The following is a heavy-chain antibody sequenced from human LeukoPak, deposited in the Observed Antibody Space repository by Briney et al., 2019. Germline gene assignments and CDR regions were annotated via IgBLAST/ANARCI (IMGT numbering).Heavy chain of an antibody. D-gene: IGHD1-7*01. CDR3: ARDRSSTGPIDP. J-gene: IGHJ5*02. CDR1: GGSISSATHY. CDR2: IHTSGST. V-gene: IGHV4-31*03. Sequence: SEILSLTCTVSGGSISSATHYWSWIRQHPGKGLEWIGYIHTSGSTYYNPSLKSRVTISIDTSNNQLSLKVSSVTAADTAVYYCARDRSSTGPIDPWGQGTLVTVSP.